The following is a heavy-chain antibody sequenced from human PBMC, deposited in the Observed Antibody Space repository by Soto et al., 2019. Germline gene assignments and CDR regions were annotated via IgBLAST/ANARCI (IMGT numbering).Heavy chain of an antibody. J-gene: IGHJ1*01. CDR2: INWNSGSI. CDR1: GFTFDDYA. CDR3: VKDESINWYSGHFRH. V-gene: IGHV3-9*01. D-gene: IGHD6-13*01. Sequence: VQLVESGGGLVQPGRSLRLSCAASGFTFDDYAMPWVRQVPGKGREWVSGINWNSGSIGYGDSVKGRFAISRDNAKNSLHLQMNSLSAEDTAFYYCVKDESINWYSGHFRHWGQGTLVTVSS.